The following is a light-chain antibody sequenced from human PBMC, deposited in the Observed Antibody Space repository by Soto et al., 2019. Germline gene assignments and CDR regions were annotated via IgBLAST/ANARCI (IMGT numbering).Light chain of an antibody. J-gene: IGKJ2*01. CDR1: QHISKW. V-gene: IGKV1-12*01. CDR3: QQADSFPYT. CDR2: AAS. Sequence: DIPMTQSPSSVSASVGDRVTITCRASQHISKWLAWYQQKPGKAPNLLIFAASNLQSGVPSRFSGSGSGTEFSLTISSLQPEDFATYYCQQADSFPYTFGQGTKLEIK.